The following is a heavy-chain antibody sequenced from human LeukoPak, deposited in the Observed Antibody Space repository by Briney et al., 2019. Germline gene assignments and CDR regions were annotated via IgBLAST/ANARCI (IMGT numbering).Heavy chain of an antibody. CDR1: GGSFGNYY. V-gene: IGHV4-34*01. J-gene: IGHJ4*02. Sequence: PSETLSLTCTVYGGSFGNYYWSWIRQPPGKGLEWIAEINQGGNTNYNPSLKSRVTISLDTSKNQFSLKLSSVSAADTAVYYCAIGPGCYYFDHWGQGTLVNVSS. CDR2: INQGGNT. CDR3: AIGPGCYYFDH. D-gene: IGHD3-10*01.